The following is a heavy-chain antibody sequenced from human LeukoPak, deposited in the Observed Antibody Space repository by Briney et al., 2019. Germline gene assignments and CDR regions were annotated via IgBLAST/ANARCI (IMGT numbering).Heavy chain of an antibody. D-gene: IGHD2-21*01. J-gene: IGHJ4*02. CDR3: TRVSVLVMVYYYVY. Sequence: GGSLRLSSAAFGITFSTYWMHWVRPAPGKERVWVSRIYSDGSRPTYADSLRGRFTLSRDNAKNTVYLQMNSLHAEHTAVYDCTRVSVLVMVYYYVYWGQGTLVTVSS. V-gene: IGHV3-74*01. CDR1: GITFSTYW. CDR2: IYSDGSRP.